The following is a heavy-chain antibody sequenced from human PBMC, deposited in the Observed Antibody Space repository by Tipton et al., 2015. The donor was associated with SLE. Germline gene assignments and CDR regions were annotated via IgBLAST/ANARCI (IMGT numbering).Heavy chain of an antibody. J-gene: IGHJ5*02. Sequence: SLRLSCTASGFTFGDYAMSWVRQAPGKGLEWVGSIRGKAYGRTTEYAASVKGRFTISRDDSTGIAYLQMNSLKIEDTAVYYCARDSGPSGLFGTWGQGTLVTASS. V-gene: IGHV3-49*04. D-gene: IGHD3-3*01. CDR3: ARDSGPSGLFGT. CDR2: IRGKAYGRTT. CDR1: GFTFGDYA.